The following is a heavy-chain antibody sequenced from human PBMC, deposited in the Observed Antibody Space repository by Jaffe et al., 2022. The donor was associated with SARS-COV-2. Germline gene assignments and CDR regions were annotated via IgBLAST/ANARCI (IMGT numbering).Heavy chain of an antibody. J-gene: IGHJ4*02. D-gene: IGHD1-1*01. Sequence: QVQLVESGGGVVQPGRSLRLSCAASGFTFSSYAMHWVRQAPGKGLEWVAVISYDGSNKYYADSVKGRFTISRDNSKNTLYLQMNSLRAEDTAVYYCAREVWNDANYFDYWGQGTLVTVSS. V-gene: IGHV3-30-3*01. CDR3: AREVWNDANYFDY. CDR2: ISYDGSNK. CDR1: GFTFSSYA.